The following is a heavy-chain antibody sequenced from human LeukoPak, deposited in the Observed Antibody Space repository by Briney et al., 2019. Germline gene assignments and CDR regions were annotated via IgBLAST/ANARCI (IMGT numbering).Heavy chain of an antibody. Sequence: SETLSLTCTVSGGSISSYYWSWIRQLPGKGLEWIGYIYYSGSTNYKPSLKSRVTISVDTSKNQFSLKLSSVTAADTAVYYCAREGRDYYDSSGPRGTYYFDYWGQGTLVTVSS. CDR1: GGSISSYY. CDR2: IYYSGST. J-gene: IGHJ4*02. V-gene: IGHV4-59*01. D-gene: IGHD3-22*01. CDR3: AREGRDYYDSSGPRGTYYFDY.